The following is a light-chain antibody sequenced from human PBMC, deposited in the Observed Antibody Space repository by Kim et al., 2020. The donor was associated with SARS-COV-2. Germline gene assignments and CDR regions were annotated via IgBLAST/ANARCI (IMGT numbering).Light chain of an antibody. CDR1: QSVSSY. V-gene: IGKV3-11*01. Sequence: EIVLTQSPATLSLSPGERATLSCRARQSVSSYLAWYQQKPGQAPRLLIYDASNRATGIPARFSGSGSGTDFTHTISSLEPEDFAVYHCEQRSNWSITFGGEKRVEI. CDR2: DAS. CDR3: EQRSNWSIT. J-gene: IGKJ4*01.